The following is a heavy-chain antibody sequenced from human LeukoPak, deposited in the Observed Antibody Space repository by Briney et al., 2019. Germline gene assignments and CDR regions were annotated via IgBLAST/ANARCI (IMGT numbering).Heavy chain of an antibody. CDR2: ISSSGSLM. Sequence: GEXLKLSCAASGFTFSDYYMNWIRQAPGKGLEWVSYISSSGSLMYANSVKGRVTISKEKAKKAMYMQMKNLRAEDTAVYYCARASSYNFWSGSYLDYWGQGTLVTVSS. CDR3: ARASSYNFWSGSYLDY. D-gene: IGHD3-3*01. J-gene: IGHJ4*02. V-gene: IGHV3-11*04. CDR1: GFTFSDYY.